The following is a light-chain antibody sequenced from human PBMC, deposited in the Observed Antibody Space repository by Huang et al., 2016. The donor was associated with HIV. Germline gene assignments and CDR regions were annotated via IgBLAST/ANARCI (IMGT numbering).Light chain of an antibody. V-gene: IGKV3-15*01. CDR2: GAS. J-gene: IGKJ2*01. CDR3: QQYDKWPGI. Sequence: EVMMTQSPATLSVSLGDKASLSCRASQRVGVNLAWYQQKPGQAPTLPIYGASDRATGISARFSGSGSGTDFTLTISSLQSEDSAVYFCQQYDKWPGIFGQGTRLQI. CDR1: QRVGVN.